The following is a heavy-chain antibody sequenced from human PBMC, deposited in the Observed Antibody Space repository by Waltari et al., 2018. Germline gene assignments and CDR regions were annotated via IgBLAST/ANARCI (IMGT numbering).Heavy chain of an antibody. D-gene: IGHD3-22*01. V-gene: IGHV3-7*01. CDR1: GFTFSSYW. CDR3: ARIYDSSGYSRKADAFDI. Sequence: EVQLVESGGGLVQPGGSLRLSCAASGFTFSSYWMSWVCQAPGKGLEWVANIKQDGSEKYYVDSVKGRFTISRDNAKNSLYLQMNSLRAEDTAVYYCARIYDSSGYSRKADAFDIWGQGTMVTVSS. CDR2: IKQDGSEK. J-gene: IGHJ3*02.